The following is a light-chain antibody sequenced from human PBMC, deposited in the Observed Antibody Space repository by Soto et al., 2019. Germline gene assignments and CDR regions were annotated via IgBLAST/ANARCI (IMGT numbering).Light chain of an antibody. Sequence: QSALTQPPSASGSPGQSVTISCTGTSSDVGGYHYVSWYQQHPGKAPKLMIHEVTKRPSGVPDRFSGSKSGNTASLTVSGLQGEDEADYYCATWDDGLRGVVFGGGTKLTVL. CDR1: SSDVGGYHY. CDR3: ATWDDGLRGVV. J-gene: IGLJ2*01. V-gene: IGLV2-8*01. CDR2: EVT.